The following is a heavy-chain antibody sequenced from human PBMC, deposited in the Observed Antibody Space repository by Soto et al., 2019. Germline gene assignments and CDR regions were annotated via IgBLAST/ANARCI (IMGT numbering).Heavy chain of an antibody. V-gene: IGHV5-51*01. J-gene: IGHJ4*02. Sequence: GDSQNIPCSDSGYRFTGYLIGWVRQMAEKGLEWMGIIYPGDSDTRYSPSFQGQVTISADKSISTAYLQWSSLKASDTAMYYCERHSRGDRFDHWGQRTRVTVS. D-gene: IGHD2-21*02. CDR2: IYPGDSDT. CDR3: ERHSRGDRFDH. CDR1: GYRFTGYL.